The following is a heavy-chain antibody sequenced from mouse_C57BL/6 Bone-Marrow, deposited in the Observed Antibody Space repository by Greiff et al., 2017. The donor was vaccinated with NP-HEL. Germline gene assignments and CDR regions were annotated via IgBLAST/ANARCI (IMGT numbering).Heavy chain of an antibody. CDR3: TRGGHYYGSSYRDFDY. Sequence: EVKLVESGEGLVKPGGSLKLSCAASGFTFSSYAMSWVRQTPEKRLEWVAYISSGGDYIYYADTVKGRFTISRDNARNTLYLQMSSLKSEDTAMYYCTRGGHYYGSSYRDFDYWGQGTTLTVSS. V-gene: IGHV5-9-1*02. CDR2: ISSGGDYI. J-gene: IGHJ2*01. D-gene: IGHD1-1*01. CDR1: GFTFSSYA.